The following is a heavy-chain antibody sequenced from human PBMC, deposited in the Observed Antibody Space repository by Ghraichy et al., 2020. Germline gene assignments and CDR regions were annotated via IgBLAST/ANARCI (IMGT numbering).Heavy chain of an antibody. CDR2: IFARDEK. J-gene: IGHJ6*02. CDR3: ARIDGYSGSYYFYYYALDV. V-gene: IGHV2-26*01. CDR1: GFSFSNARMG. Sequence: SGPTLVKPTDTLTLTCTVSGFSFSNARMGVTWIRQSPGKALEWLAHIFARDEKSYSTSLKSRLTISKDTSKSQVVLTMTNMEPEDTATYYCARIDGYSGSYYFYYYALDVWGQGTTVTVSS. D-gene: IGHD1-26*01.